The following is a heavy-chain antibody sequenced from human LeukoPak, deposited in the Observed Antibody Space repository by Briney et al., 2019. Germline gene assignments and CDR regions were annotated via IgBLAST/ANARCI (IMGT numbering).Heavy chain of an antibody. CDR3: ARGEEVVTAAHTPRGYYFDY. CDR2: IWYDGSNK. D-gene: IGHD2-21*02. V-gene: IGHV3-33*08. J-gene: IGHJ4*02. Sequence: GGSLRLSCAASGFTFSSYAMSWVRQAPGKGLEWVAVIWYDGSNKYYADSVKGRFTISRDNSKNTLYLQMNSLRAEDTAVYYCARGEEVVTAAHTPRGYYFDYWGQGTLVTVSS. CDR1: GFTFSSYA.